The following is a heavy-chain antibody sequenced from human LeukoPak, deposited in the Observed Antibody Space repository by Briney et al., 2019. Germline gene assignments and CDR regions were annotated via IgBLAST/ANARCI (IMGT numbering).Heavy chain of an antibody. J-gene: IGHJ4*02. D-gene: IGHD5-24*01. CDR3: ARDKVGDGYNKFDY. CDR1: GYTFTGYY. V-gene: IGHV1-2*02. CDR2: IIPNSGAT. Sequence: PGASVKVSCKASGYTFTGYYIHWVRQAPGQGLEWMGWIIPNSGATNYAQKFQGRVTMTRDTSISTAYMELSRLRPDDTAVYYCARDKVGDGYNKFDYWGQGTLVTVSS.